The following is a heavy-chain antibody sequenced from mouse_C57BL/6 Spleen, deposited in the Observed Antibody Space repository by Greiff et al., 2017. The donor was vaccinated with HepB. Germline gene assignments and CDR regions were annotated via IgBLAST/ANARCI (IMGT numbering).Heavy chain of an antibody. Sequence: VQLKESGPELVKPGASVKIPCKASGYTFTDYNMDWVKQSHGKSLEWIGDINPNNGGTIYNQKFKGKATLTVDKSSSTAYMELRSLTSEDTAVYYCARSGDYVPSWFAYWGQGTLVTVSA. CDR2: INPNNGGT. J-gene: IGHJ3*01. CDR3: ARSGDYVPSWFAY. CDR1: GYTFTDYN. D-gene: IGHD1-1*02. V-gene: IGHV1-18*01.